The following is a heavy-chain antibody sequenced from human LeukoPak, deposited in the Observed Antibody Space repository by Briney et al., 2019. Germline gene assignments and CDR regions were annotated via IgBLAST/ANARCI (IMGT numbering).Heavy chain of an antibody. CDR1: GGSISSYY. V-gene: IGHV4-59*01. CDR2: IYYSWST. J-gene: IGHJ4*02. D-gene: IGHD3-10*01. CDR3: ARDRGQGSPHFDY. Sequence: SXTLSLTCTVSGGSISSYYWSWIRQPPGKGLEWIVYIYYSWSTNYNPSLKTRVTISVDTSKNQFSLKLSSVTAADTAVYYCARDRGQGSPHFDYWGQGTLVTVSS.